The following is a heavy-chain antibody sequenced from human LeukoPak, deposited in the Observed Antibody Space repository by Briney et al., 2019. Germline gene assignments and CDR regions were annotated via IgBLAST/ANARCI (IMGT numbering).Heavy chain of an antibody. Sequence: ASVKVSCKASRYTFTSYGISWVRQAPGQGLEWMGWISAKNGNTNYAQKFQGRVTLTTDTSTSTAYMELRNLRSDDTAVFYCARDSYDILNADILNYYYGMDVWGQGTTVTVSS. D-gene: IGHD3-9*01. CDR3: ARDSYDILNADILNYYYGMDV. CDR2: ISAKNGNT. V-gene: IGHV1-18*01. J-gene: IGHJ6*02. CDR1: RYTFTSYG.